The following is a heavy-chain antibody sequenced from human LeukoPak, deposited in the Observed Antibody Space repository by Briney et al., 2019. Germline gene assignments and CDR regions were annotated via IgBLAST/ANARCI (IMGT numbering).Heavy chain of an antibody. Sequence: GESLKISCKGSGYSFTSYWIGWVRQMPGKGLEWMGIIYPGDSDTRYSPSFQGQVTISADKSVSTAYLQWSSLKASDTAMYYCAGLRYSYGSTYYFDYWGQGTLVTVSS. D-gene: IGHD5-18*01. CDR3: AGLRYSYGSTYYFDY. J-gene: IGHJ4*02. CDR2: IYPGDSDT. CDR1: GYSFTSYW. V-gene: IGHV5-51*01.